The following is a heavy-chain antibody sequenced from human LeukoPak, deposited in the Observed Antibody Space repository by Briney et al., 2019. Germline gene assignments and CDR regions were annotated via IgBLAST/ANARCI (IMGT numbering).Heavy chain of an antibody. CDR3: ARQSGTSKRTAT. CDR2: IHYSGST. J-gene: IGHJ5*02. D-gene: IGHD1-1*01. CDR1: VGSISSESSEGYY. Sequence: SETLSLTCTVSVGSISSESSEGYYWGWIRQPPGKGLEWIGNIHYSGSTYYNPSLKSRVTISVDTSKNQFSLKLNSVTATDTAVYYCARQSGTSKRTATWGQGTLVTVPS. V-gene: IGHV4-39*01.